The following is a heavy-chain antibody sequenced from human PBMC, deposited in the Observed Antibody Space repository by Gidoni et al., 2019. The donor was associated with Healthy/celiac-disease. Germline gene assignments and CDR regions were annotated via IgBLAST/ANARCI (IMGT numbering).Heavy chain of an antibody. CDR2: SSGSGGST. V-gene: IGHV3-23*04. CDR1: GFTFSSYA. CDR3: ASGDIVVVVAEDY. D-gene: IGHD2-15*01. J-gene: IGHJ4*02. Sequence: EVQLVESGGGLVQPGGSLRLSCAASGFTFSSYAMSWVRQAPGKVLEWVSASSGSGGSTYYADSVKGRFTISRDNSKNTLYLQMNSLRAEDTAVYYCASGDIVVVVAEDYWGQGTLVTVSS.